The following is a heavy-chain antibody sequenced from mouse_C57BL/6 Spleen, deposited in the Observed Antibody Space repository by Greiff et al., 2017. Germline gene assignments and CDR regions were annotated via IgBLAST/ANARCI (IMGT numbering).Heavy chain of an antibody. J-gene: IGHJ1*03. CDR1: GYTFTSYW. Sequence: QVQLQQPGTELVKPGASVKLSCKASGYTFTSYWMHWVKQRPGQGLEWIGNINPSNGGTNYNEKFKSKATLTVDKSSSTAYMQRSSLTSEDSAVYYCASRFTTVVARWYFDVWGTGTTVTVSS. D-gene: IGHD1-1*01. V-gene: IGHV1-53*01. CDR2: INPSNGGT. CDR3: ASRFTTVVARWYFDV.